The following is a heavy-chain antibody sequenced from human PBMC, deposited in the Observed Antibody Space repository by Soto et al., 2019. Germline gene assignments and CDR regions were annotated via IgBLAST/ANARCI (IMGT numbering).Heavy chain of an antibody. CDR1: GFTFSDYY. CDR3: AWDSHRSPSDS. Sequence: PGGSLRLSCACSGFTFSDYYMSWIRQAPGKGLEWVSYISSSGSTKYYADSVKGRFTISRDNAKNSLYLQMNSLRAEDTAVYYCAWDSHRSPSDSWGQGTPLTVS. D-gene: IGHD5-18*01. CDR2: ISSSGSTK. J-gene: IGHJ1*01. V-gene: IGHV3-11*04.